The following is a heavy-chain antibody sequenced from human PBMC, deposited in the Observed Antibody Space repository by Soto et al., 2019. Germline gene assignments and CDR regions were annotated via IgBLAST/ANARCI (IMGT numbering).Heavy chain of an antibody. CDR3: ARGPYGLDY. Sequence: SETLSLTCAVYGGSFSGYYWSWIRQPPGKGLEWIGEINHSGSTNYNPSLKSRVTISVDTSKNQFSLKLSFVTAADTAVYYCARGPYGLDYWGQGTLVTVSS. J-gene: IGHJ4*02. CDR2: INHSGST. CDR1: GGSFSGYY. D-gene: IGHD3-10*01. V-gene: IGHV4-34*01.